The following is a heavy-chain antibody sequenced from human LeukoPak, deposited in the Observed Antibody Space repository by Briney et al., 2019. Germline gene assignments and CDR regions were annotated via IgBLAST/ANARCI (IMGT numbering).Heavy chain of an antibody. CDR3: AREGLRTERSDTDAFDI. CDR2: ISSNGYYI. J-gene: IGHJ3*02. D-gene: IGHD3-3*01. V-gene: IGHV3-21*01. CDR1: GFTFSSYA. Sequence: PGGSLRLSCAASGFTFSSYAMHWVRQAPGKGLEWVSSISSNGYYIYYAGSVRGRFTISRDNAKNSLYLQMNSLRAEDTALYYCAREGLRTERSDTDAFDIWGQGTMVTVSS.